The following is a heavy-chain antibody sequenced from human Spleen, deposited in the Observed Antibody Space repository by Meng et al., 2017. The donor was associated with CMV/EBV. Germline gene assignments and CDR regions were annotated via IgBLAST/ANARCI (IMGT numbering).Heavy chain of an antibody. D-gene: IGHD3-22*01. V-gene: IGHV4-59*12. Sequence: QGQLQESGAGLVKPSETLSLTCTVSGGSISSYYWSWIRQPPRKGLEWIGYIYYSGSTSYNPSLKSRVTISVDTSKNQFSLKLSSVTAADTAVYYCAREGSYYYDSSGLDYWGQGTLVTVSS. CDR2: IYYSGST. CDR3: AREGSYYYDSSGLDY. J-gene: IGHJ4*02. CDR1: GGSISSYY.